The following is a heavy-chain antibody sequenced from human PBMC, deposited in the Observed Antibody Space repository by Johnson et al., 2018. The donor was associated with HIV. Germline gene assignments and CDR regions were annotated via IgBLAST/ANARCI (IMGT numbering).Heavy chain of an antibody. Sequence: QVQLVESGGGVVQPGRSLRLSCAASGFTFSSYAMHWVRQAPGKGLEWVAVISYDGSNKYYADSVKGRFTISRDNSKNTLYLQMNSLRAEDTAVYYCARDPSLYYYDSSGYLDAFDIWGQGTMVTVSS. V-gene: IGHV3-30*04. CDR3: ARDPSLYYYDSSGYLDAFDI. CDR1: GFTFSSYA. D-gene: IGHD3-22*01. J-gene: IGHJ3*02. CDR2: ISYDGSNK.